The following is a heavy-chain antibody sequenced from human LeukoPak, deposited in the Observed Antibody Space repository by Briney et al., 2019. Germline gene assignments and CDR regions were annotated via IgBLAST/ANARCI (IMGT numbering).Heavy chain of an antibody. Sequence: GGSLRLSCEASGFTDSTNFMGWVRQAPGKGLEWVSIIHTGGATYYMESVKGRSSISRDNFKNTLYLQMNSLRAEDTAVYYCAGSSPRIYYYYGMDVWGKGTTVTVSS. CDR2: IHTGGAT. CDR1: GFTDSTNF. CDR3: AGSSPRIYYYYGMDV. V-gene: IGHV3-53*01. J-gene: IGHJ6*04. D-gene: IGHD1-14*01.